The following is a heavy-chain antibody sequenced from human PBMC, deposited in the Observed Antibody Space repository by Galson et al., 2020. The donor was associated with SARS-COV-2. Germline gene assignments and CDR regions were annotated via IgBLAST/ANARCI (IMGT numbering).Heavy chain of an antibody. CDR2: IYSEGSST. D-gene: IGHD7-27*01. J-gene: IGHJ4*02. Sequence: ALHGESLKLSCAASGFTFSSSWMHWVRQAPGKGLVWVSRIYSEGSSTSYADSVKGRFTISGDNAKNTLYLQMNSLRAEDTAVYYCARGDMGNDYFDYWGQGTLVTVSS. V-gene: IGHV3-74*01. CDR3: ARGDMGNDYFDY. CDR1: GFTFSSSW.